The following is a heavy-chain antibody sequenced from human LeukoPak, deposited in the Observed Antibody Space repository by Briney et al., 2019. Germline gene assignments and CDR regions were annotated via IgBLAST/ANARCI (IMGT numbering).Heavy chain of an antibody. J-gene: IGHJ4*02. CDR2: INTDGSST. CDR1: RFTLSSYW. V-gene: IGHV3-74*01. CDR3: ASRTGVY. Sequence: GESLRLSCAASRFTLSSYWMHWVRQAPGKGLVWVSRINTDGSSTNYADSVKGRFTISRENAMNTLYLQMNNLRAEDTAVYYCASRTGVYWGQGTLVSVS. D-gene: IGHD1-14*01.